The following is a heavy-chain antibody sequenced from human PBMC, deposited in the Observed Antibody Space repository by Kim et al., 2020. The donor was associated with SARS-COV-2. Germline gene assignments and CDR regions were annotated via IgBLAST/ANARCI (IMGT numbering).Heavy chain of an antibody. Sequence: GGSLRLSCAASGFAFADYAMHWVRQAPGKGLEWVAGISWDRGSIGYADSVRGRFTMSRDNAESLLYLQMNSLRTGDTAFYYCVKSPHGGWDSDTVVYWGQGTLVTVSS. J-gene: IGHJ4*02. D-gene: IGHD6-19*01. CDR3: VKSPHGGWDSDTVVY. V-gene: IGHV3-9*01. CDR2: ISWDRGSI. CDR1: GFAFADYA.